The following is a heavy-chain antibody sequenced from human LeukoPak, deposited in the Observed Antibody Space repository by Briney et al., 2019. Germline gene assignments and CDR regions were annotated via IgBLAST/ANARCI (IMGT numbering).Heavy chain of an antibody. CDR2: IDPSGDST. J-gene: IGHJ4*02. D-gene: IGHD3-10*01. CDR3: ARAGAISNYIFDF. V-gene: IGHV1-46*01. CDR1: GYTFTRYN. Sequence: ASVKVSCKASGYTFTRYNLHWVRQAPGQGPEWMGMIDPSGDSTSYAQKFQGRLTVTTDTSTSTVYMELSSLRSEETAVYYCARAGAISNYIFDFWGQGTLVTVSS.